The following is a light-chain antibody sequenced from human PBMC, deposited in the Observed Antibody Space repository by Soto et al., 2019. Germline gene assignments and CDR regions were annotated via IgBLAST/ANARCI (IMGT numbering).Light chain of an antibody. CDR1: SSKIGSNT. CDR2: SNN. V-gene: IGLV1-44*01. Sequence: QSVLAPPPPTSGAPRQRVTISCSGSSSKIGSNTVNWYQQLPGTAPKLLIYSNNQRPSGVPDRFSGSKSGTSASLAISGLQSEDEADYYCAAWDDSLNGNYVFGTGTKVTVL. CDR3: AAWDDSLNGNYV. J-gene: IGLJ1*01.